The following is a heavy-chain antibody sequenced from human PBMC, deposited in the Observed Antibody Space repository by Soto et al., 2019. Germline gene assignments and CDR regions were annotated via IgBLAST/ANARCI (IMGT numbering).Heavy chain of an antibody. D-gene: IGHD3-9*01. J-gene: IGHJ4*02. Sequence: QVQLQQWGAGLLKPSETLSLTCAVYGESFIGYYWSWIRQPPGKGLEWIGEINRSRSTNHNPSLKSRVTIAVDTSKNQFSLKLNSVTAADTAVYYCARGWVGTGSHYFRFWGQGTLVTVSS. CDR1: GESFIGYY. V-gene: IGHV4-34*01. CDR2: INRSRST. CDR3: ARGWVGTGSHYFRF.